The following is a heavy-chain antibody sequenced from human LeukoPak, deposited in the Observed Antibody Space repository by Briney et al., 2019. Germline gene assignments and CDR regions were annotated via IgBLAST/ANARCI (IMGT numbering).Heavy chain of an antibody. D-gene: IGHD3-10*01. CDR1: GGSISSYY. J-gene: IGHJ4*02. CDR2: IYYSGST. Sequence: SETLSLTCTVSGGSISSYYWSWIRQPPGKGLEWIGYIYYSGSTNYNPSLKGRVTISVDTSKNQFSLKLSSVTAADTAVYYCARVYYGSGSPPYFDYWGQGTLVTVSS. V-gene: IGHV4-59*01. CDR3: ARVYYGSGSPPYFDY.